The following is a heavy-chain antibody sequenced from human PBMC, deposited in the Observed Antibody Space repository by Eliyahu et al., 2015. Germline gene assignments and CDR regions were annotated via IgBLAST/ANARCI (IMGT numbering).Heavy chain of an antibody. D-gene: IGHD2-2*01. V-gene: IGHV3-66*01. CDR3: ARVQSEVRYRDAFDI. Sequence: EVQLVESGGGLVQPGGSLRLSCAASGFXVSSNYMSWVRQAPGKGLEWVSVIYSGGSTYYADSVKGRFTISRDNSKNTLYLQMNSLRAEDTAVYYCARVQSEVRYRDAFDIWGQGTMVTVSS. CDR2: IYSGGST. CDR1: GFXVSSNY. J-gene: IGHJ3*02.